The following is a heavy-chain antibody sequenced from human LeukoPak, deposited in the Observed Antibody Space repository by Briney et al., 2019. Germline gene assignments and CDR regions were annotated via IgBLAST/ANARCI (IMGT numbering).Heavy chain of an antibody. D-gene: IGHD4-17*01. CDR3: ARLGYGDWPDY. Sequence: PSETLSLTCAVYGGSFSGYYWSWIRQPPGKGLEWIGEINHSGSTNYNPSLKSRLTISVDTSKNQFSLKLSSVTAADTAVYYCARLGYGDWPDYWGQGTLVTVSS. V-gene: IGHV4-34*01. CDR1: GGSFSGYY. CDR2: INHSGST. J-gene: IGHJ4*02.